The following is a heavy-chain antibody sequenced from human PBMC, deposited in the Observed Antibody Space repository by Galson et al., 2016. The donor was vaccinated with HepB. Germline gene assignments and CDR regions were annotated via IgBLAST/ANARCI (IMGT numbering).Heavy chain of an antibody. CDR2: INPNSGDT. CDR3: ARGRSVATTAWFDP. D-gene: IGHD5-12*01. Sequence: SVKVSCKASGYTLTGYYMHWVRQAPGQGLEWLGWINPNSGDTFYARKFQGRVTMTRDTSINTAYMDLSRLTTDDTALYFCARGRSVATTAWFDPWGQGTLVTVSS. J-gene: IGHJ5*02. CDR1: GYTLTGYY. V-gene: IGHV1-2*02.